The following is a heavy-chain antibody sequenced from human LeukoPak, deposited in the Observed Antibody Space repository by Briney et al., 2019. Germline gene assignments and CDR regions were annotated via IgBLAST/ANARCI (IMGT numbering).Heavy chain of an antibody. V-gene: IGHV3-23*01. CDR3: AKASAHDIDPFDS. J-gene: IGHJ4*02. CDR2: ISGSGANT. Sequence: AGGSLRLSCAASGFTFSSYAMNWVRQAPGKGLEWVSGISGSGANTFYADSVTGRFIISRDNSKDTLYLQMNSLRVEDTAVYYCAKASAHDIDPFDSWGQGTLVTVSS. CDR1: GFTFSSYA.